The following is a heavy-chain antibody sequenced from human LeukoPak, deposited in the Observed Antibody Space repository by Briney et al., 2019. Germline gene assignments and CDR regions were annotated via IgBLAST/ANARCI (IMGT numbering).Heavy chain of an antibody. CDR1: GGSISTSSYY. J-gene: IGHJ3*02. Sequence: SETLSLTCTVSGGSISTSSYYWSWIRQPPGKGLEWIGEINHSGSTNYNPSLKSRVTISVDTSKNQFSLKLSSVTAADTAVYYCARPLRYYYGSGRWSHAFDIWGQGTMVTVSS. CDR2: INHSGST. D-gene: IGHD3-10*01. V-gene: IGHV4-39*07. CDR3: ARPLRYYYGSGRWSHAFDI.